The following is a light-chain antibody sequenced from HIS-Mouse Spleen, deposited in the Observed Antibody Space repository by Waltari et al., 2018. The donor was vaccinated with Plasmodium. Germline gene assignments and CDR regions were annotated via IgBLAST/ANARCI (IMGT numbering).Light chain of an antibody. CDR2: KAF. J-gene: IGKJ1*01. Sequence: DIQMTQYPSTLSESVGDRVTITCRASQSISSWLAWYQQKPGKAPKLLIYKAFSLESGVPSRFSGSGSGTEFTLTISSLQPDDFATYYCQQYNSYWTFGQGTKVEIK. CDR3: QQYNSYWT. V-gene: IGKV1-5*03. CDR1: QSISSW.